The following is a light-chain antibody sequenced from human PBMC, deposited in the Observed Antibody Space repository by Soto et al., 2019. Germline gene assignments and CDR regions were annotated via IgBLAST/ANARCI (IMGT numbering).Light chain of an antibody. V-gene: IGLV2-23*01. Sequence: QSALTQPASVSGSPGQSITISCTATSSDVGSYNLVSWYQQHPGKAPKLMIYEGSKRPSGVSNRFSGSKSGNTASLTISGLQSEDEADHYCCSYAGSSTWVFGGGTKLTVL. J-gene: IGLJ3*02. CDR1: SSDVGSYNL. CDR2: EGS. CDR3: CSYAGSSTWV.